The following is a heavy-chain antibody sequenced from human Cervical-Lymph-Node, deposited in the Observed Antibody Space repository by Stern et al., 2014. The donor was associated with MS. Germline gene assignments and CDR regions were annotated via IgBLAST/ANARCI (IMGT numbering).Heavy chain of an antibody. D-gene: IGHD3-3*01. CDR2: ISYDGSNK. CDR3: AKVRTLGYDFWSGYYDY. V-gene: IGHV3-30*18. J-gene: IGHJ4*02. CDR1: GFTFSSYG. Sequence: VQLLESGGGVVQPGRSLRLSCAASGFTFSSYGMHWVRQAPGKGLEWVAVISYDGSNKYYADSVKGRFTISRDNSKNTLYLQMNSLRAEDTAVYYCAKVRTLGYDFWSGYYDYWGQGTLVTVSS.